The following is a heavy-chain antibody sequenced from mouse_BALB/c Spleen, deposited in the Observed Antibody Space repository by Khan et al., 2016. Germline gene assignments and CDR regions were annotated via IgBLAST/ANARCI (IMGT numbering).Heavy chain of an antibody. J-gene: IGHJ3*01. V-gene: IGHV3-6*02. D-gene: IGHD2-1*01. CDR3: ATYGNYEGFAY. CDR2: ISYDGSN. Sequence: EVKLEESGPGLVKPSQSLSLTCSVTGYSITSGYYWNWIRQFPGNKLEWMGYISYDGSNNYNPSLKNRISITRDTSKNQFFLKLNSVTTEDTATXYCATYGNYEGFAYWGQGTLVTVSA. CDR1: GYSITSGYY.